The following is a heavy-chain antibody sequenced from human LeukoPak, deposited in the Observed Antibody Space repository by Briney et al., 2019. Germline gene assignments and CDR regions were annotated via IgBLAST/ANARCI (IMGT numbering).Heavy chain of an antibody. Sequence: PGGSLRLSCTVSGFTVSSNSMSWVRQAPGKGLEWVSFIYTTGNTHNSDSVKGRFTISRDNSKNTLYLEMNSLRAEDTAVYYCAKDIGSYYDYWGQGILVTVSS. D-gene: IGHD3-10*01. CDR1: GFTVSSNS. CDR3: AKDIGSYYDY. V-gene: IGHV3-66*03. CDR2: IYTTGNT. J-gene: IGHJ4*02.